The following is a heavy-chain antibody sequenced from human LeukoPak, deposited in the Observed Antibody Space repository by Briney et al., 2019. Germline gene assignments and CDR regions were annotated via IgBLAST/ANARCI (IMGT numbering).Heavy chain of an antibody. CDR3: ARHRDGDSSYWYFDL. D-gene: IGHD4-17*01. CDR1: GATFSSYA. Sequence: ASVKVSCKASGATFSSYAISWVRQAPGQGLEWMGGIIPIFGTANYAQKFQGRVTITADESTSTAYMELSSLRSEDTAVYYCARHRDGDSSYWYFDLWGRGTLVTVSS. CDR2: IIPIFGTA. V-gene: IGHV1-69*13. J-gene: IGHJ2*01.